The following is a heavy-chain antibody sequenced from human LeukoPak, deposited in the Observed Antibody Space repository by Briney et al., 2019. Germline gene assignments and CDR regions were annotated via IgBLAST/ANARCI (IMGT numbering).Heavy chain of an antibody. CDR1: GFTVGTNS. D-gene: IGHD2/OR15-2a*01. J-gene: IGHJ2*01. Sequence: PGGSLRLSCAASGFTVGTNSMSWVRQAPGKGLEWVSSISGSGGRTFFADSVKGRFTVSRDNSVFLQMNSLRAEDTALYYCAQSTSMRYFFDLWGRGTLVTVSS. CDR2: ISGSGGRT. V-gene: IGHV3-23*01. CDR3: AQSTSMRYFFDL.